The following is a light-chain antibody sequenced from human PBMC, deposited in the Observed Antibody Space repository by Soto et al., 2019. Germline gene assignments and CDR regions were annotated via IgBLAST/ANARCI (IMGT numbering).Light chain of an antibody. CDR1: QSISGY. CDR2: AAS. J-gene: IGKJ2*01. Sequence: DIQMTQSPSSLSASVGDRVTITCRASQSISGYLNWYQQKPGKAPKLLIYAASSLESGVPSRFSGSGSGTDFTLTISSLQPEDFATYYCQQSYSTPYPFGQGTKLEIK. CDR3: QQSYSTPYP. V-gene: IGKV1-39*01.